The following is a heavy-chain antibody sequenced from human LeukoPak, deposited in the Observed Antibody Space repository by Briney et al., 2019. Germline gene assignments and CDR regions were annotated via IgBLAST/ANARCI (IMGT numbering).Heavy chain of an antibody. D-gene: IGHD3-22*01. CDR2: ISSSGHNI. CDR1: GFNFGDYY. V-gene: IGHV3-11*01. CDR3: ARDLFSFYYDSSGYCDY. Sequence: AGGSLRLSCVASGFNFGDYYMNWFRQAPGEGLEWLSFISSSGHNILYTDSVKGRFTVSRDNAKKTVFLQMNSLRAEDTAVYYCARDLFSFYYDSSGYCDYWGPGTRVTVSS. J-gene: IGHJ4*02.